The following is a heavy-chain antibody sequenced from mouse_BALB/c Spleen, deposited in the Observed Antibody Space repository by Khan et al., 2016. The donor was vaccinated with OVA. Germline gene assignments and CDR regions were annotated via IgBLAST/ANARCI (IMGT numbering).Heavy chain of an antibody. D-gene: IGHD1-1*01. CDR2: INPHIGET. CDR1: GYSFTGYF. Sequence: EVQVVESGPELVKPGASVKISCKASGYSFTGYFMNWVMQSHGKSLEWIGRINPHIGETFYNQKFKDKATLTVEESSSTAHMELRSLASADSEVYDCARIYRSDFDYWGQGTTLTVSS. V-gene: IGHV1-20*02. CDR3: ARIYRSDFDY. J-gene: IGHJ2*01.